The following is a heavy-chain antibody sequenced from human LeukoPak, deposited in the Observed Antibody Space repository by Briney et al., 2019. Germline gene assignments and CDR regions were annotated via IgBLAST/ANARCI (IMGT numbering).Heavy chain of an antibody. D-gene: IGHD2-21*01. V-gene: IGHV3-23*01. J-gene: IGHJ3*02. CDR2: ISGSGGST. CDR3: ARTRGGLWTGAFDI. Sequence: GGSLRLSCAAPEYTFRSYALSWVRQAPGKGLEWVSTISGSGGSTYYADSVKGRFTISRDNSKNTLYLQMNSLRAEDTAVYYCARTRGGLWTGAFDIWGQATLVTVSS. CDR1: EYTFRSYA.